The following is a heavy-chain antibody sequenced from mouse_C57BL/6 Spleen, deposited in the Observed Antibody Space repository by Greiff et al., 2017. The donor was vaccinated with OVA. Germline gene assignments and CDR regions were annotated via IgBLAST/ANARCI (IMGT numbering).Heavy chain of an antibody. V-gene: IGHV3-6*01. J-gene: IGHJ1*03. CDR2: ISYDGSN. CDR1: GYSITSGYY. CDR3: ARASWNFDV. Sequence: EVKLQESGPGLVKPSQSLSLTCSVTGYSITSGYYWNWIRQFPGNKLEWMGYISYDGSNNYNPSLKNRISITRDTSKNQFFLKLNSVTTEDTATYYCARASWNFDVWGTGTTVTVSS.